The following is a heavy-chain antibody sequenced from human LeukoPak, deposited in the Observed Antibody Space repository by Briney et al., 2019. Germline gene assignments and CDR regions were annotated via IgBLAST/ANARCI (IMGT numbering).Heavy chain of an antibody. J-gene: IGHJ4*02. V-gene: IGHV1-18*01. Sequence: GASVKVSCKASGYTFTSFGINWVRQAPGQGLEWIGWISAYNGYTNYAQELQGRVTVTTDTSTSTAYVELGSLRSDDTAVYYCARVVIPLYSSSRFDYWGQGTLVTVSS. CDR1: GYTFTSFG. CDR2: ISAYNGYT. D-gene: IGHD6-13*01. CDR3: ARVVIPLYSSSRFDY.